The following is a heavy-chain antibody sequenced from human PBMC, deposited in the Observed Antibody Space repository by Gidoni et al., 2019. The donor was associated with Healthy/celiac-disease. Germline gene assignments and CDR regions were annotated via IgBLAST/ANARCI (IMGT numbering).Heavy chain of an antibody. V-gene: IGHV4-4*02. CDR2: IYHSGST. J-gene: IGHJ2*01. D-gene: IGHD3-10*01. CDR3: ARDQVTMVRCVISRYWYFDL. Sequence: TCAVSGGSISSSNWWRWVRQHPGKGLEWIGEIYHSGSTNYNPSLKSRVNISVDKSKNQFSLKLSSVTAADTAVYYCARDQVTMVRCVISRYWYFDLWGRGTLVTVSS. CDR1: GGSISSSNW.